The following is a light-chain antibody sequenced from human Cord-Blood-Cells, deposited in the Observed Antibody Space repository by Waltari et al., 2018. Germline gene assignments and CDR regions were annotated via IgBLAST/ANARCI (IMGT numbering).Light chain of an antibody. CDR2: YED. J-gene: IGLJ2*01. V-gene: IGLV1-36*01. CDR3: AAWDDSLNGLV. CDR1: SSNLGTNA. Sequence: QSVLTQPPSVSEAPRQRVTISCSGSSSNLGTNAVNWYQQLPGKAPKLLIYYEDLLPSGVSDRFSGSKSGTSASLAISGLQSEDEADYYCAAWDDSLNGLVFGGGTKLTVL.